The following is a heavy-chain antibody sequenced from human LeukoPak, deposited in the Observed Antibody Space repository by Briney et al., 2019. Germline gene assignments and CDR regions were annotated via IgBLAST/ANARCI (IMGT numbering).Heavy chain of an antibody. CDR3: QRGYCSSTSCLRRVYYYYYGMDV. J-gene: IGHJ6*02. CDR1: GFTFSSHA. D-gene: IGHD2-2*01. CDR2: ISGCGGST. Sequence: GGSLPLSCAVSGFTFSSHAMIWVRQAPGKGLEWGSAISGCGGSTYYAASVKSRYTISRDNSKNTLYLQMNSLRAEDTAVYYCQRGYCSSTSCLRRVYYYYYGMDVWGQGTTVTVSS. V-gene: IGHV3-23*01.